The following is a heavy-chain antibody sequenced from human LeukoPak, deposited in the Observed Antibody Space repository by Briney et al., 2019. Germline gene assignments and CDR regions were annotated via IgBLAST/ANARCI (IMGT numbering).Heavy chain of an antibody. V-gene: IGHV4-59*01. CDR1: GGSIRNNY. J-gene: IGHJ3*02. CDR3: ARDYYDSRGEAFDI. CDR2: IFYVGST. D-gene: IGHD3-22*01. Sequence: SETLSLTCTVSGGSIRNNYWSWLRQPPGKGLEWIGYIFYVGSTNYNPSLKSRVTISVDTSKNQFSLKLNSVTAADTAVYYCARDYYDSRGEAFDIWGQGTMVTVSS.